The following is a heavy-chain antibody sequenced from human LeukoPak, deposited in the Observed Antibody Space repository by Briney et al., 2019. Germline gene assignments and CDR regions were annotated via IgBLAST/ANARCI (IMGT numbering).Heavy chain of an antibody. V-gene: IGHV4-39*07. J-gene: IGHJ5*02. CDR1: GGSIVSIIHY. Sequence: ETLSLTCTVSGGSIVSIIHYWGWIRQPPGKGLEWIGEINHSGSTNYNPSLKSRVTISVDTSKNQFSLKLSSVTAADTAVYYCARDPEVIAAAGNWFDPWGQGTLVTVSS. D-gene: IGHD6-13*01. CDR2: INHSGST. CDR3: ARDPEVIAAAGNWFDP.